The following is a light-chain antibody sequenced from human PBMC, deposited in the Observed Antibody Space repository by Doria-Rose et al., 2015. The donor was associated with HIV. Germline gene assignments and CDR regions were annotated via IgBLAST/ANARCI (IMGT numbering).Light chain of an antibody. CDR2: DGS. Sequence: LTQFPGTLSLSPGERATLSCRASQSFSSTYLAWYQQKPGQAPSLLIYDGSTRATGIPDRFSASLSGTDFTLTINRLEPEDFALYYCHQYGTSWTFGQGTKVEI. V-gene: IGKV3-20*01. J-gene: IGKJ1*01. CDR1: QSFSSTY. CDR3: HQYGTSWT.